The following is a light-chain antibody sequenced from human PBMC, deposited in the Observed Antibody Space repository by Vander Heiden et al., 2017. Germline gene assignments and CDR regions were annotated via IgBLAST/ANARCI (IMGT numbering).Light chain of an antibody. CDR1: KLGDKY. V-gene: IGLV3-1*01. CDR2: QDS. J-gene: IGLJ2*01. CDR3: QAWDSSNNVV. Sequence: SSELTQPPSVSLSPGQTAGIPCSGDKLGDKYACWYQQKPGQSPVLVIYQDSKRPSGIPERFSGSNAGTTATLTISGTKAMDEADYYCQAWDSSNNVVFGGGTKLTVL.